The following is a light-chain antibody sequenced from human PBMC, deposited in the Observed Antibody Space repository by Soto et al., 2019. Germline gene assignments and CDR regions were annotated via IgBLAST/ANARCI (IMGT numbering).Light chain of an antibody. CDR2: AAS. J-gene: IGKJ1*01. CDR1: QGISSY. V-gene: IGKV1-8*01. CDR3: QQYYSYPRT. Sequence: AIRMTQSPSSLSASTGDRVTITCRASQGISSYLAWYQQKPGKAPKLLIYAASTLQSGVPSRFSGSGSGTDLTLTISCLQSEDFATHYCQQYYSYPRTSGQGTQ.